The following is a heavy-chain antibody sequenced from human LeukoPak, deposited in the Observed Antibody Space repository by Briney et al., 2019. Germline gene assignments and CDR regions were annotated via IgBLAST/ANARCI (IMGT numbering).Heavy chain of an antibody. CDR2: INPSGGST. CDR3: ARSPPGQTAALSDGMDV. V-gene: IGHV1-46*01. D-gene: IGHD6-13*01. CDR1: GYTFTSYY. Sequence: GASVKASCKASGYTFTSYYMHWVRQAPGQGLEWMGIINPSGGSTSYAQKFQGRVTMTRDTSTSTVYMELSSLRSEDTAVYYCARSPPGQTAALSDGMDVWGQGTTVTASS. J-gene: IGHJ6*02.